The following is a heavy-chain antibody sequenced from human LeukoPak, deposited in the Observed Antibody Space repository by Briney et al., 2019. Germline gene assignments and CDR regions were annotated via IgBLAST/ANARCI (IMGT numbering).Heavy chain of an antibody. CDR2: IYSGGST. D-gene: IGHD3-22*01. V-gene: IGHV3-53*01. Sequence: GGSLRLSCAASGFTFSSYAMSWVRQAPGKGLEWVSVIYSGGSTYYADSVKGRFTISRDNSKNTLYLQMNSLRAEDTAVYYCASGYSGYYHYFDYWGQGTLVTVSS. J-gene: IGHJ4*02. CDR1: GFTFSSYA. CDR3: ASGYSGYYHYFDY.